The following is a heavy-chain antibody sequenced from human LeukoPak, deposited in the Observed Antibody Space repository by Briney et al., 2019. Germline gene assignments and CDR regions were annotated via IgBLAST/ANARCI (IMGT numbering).Heavy chain of an antibody. V-gene: IGHV3-53*01. J-gene: IGHJ4*02. Sequence: GGSLRLTCTASGFTVSSNYINWVRQAPGKGLEWVSVIYIGGSTYYADSVKGRFTISRDISKNTLYLQMNRLRAEYTAMYYCARVGFVETAFICDSWGEGTLVTVSS. D-gene: IGHD3-10*01. CDR1: GFTVSSNY. CDR3: ARVGFVETAFICDS. CDR2: IYIGGST.